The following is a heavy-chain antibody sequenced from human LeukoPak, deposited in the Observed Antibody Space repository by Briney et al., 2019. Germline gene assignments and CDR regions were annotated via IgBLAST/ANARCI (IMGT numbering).Heavy chain of an antibody. CDR3: ARDPPMGYFDY. D-gene: IGHD3-10*01. V-gene: IGHV4-34*01. CDR2: INHSGST. J-gene: IGHJ4*02. Sequence: PSETLSLTCAVYGGSFSGYYWSWIRQPPGKGLEWIGEINHSGSTNYNPSLKSRVTISVDTSKNQFSLKLSSVTAADTAVYYCARDPPMGYFDYWGQGTLVTVSS. CDR1: GGSFSGYY.